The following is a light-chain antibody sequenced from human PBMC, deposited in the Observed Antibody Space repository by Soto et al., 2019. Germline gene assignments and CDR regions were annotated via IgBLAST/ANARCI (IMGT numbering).Light chain of an antibody. V-gene: IGKV1-9*01. CDR3: QHVDSYPYT. J-gene: IGKJ2*01. CDR1: QGITSY. Sequence: DIQLTQSPSFLSASVGDRVTVTCRASQGITSYLAWYQQKPGQAPKLLIYAASTLQSGVPSRFSGGGSGTDFTLTVSSLQPEDFATYYCQHVDSYPYTFGQGTTLEIK. CDR2: AAS.